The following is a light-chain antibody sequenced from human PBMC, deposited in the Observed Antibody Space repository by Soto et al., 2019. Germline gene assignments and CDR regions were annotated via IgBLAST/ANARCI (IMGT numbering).Light chain of an antibody. CDR3: CSYARSSTYYV. V-gene: IGLV2-23*01. J-gene: IGLJ1*01. Sequence: QSALTQPASVSGSPGQSITISCTGTSSDVGNYNLVSWYQQHPGKAPKLMIYEGSKRPSGVSNRFSGSKSGNTASLTISGLQAEDEADYYCCSYARSSTYYVFGSGTKLTVL. CDR1: SSDVGNYNL. CDR2: EGS.